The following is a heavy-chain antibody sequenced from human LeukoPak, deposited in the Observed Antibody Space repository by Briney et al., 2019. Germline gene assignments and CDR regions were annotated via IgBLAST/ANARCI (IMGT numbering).Heavy chain of an antibody. Sequence: KTGGPLRLSCAGSGFTFSNAWMSWVRQAPGKGLEWVGRIKSKTDGGTTDYAAPVEGRFTISRDDSKNTLYLQMNGLKTEDTAVYYCTNSGYHDYSGQGTVVTVSS. CDR3: TNSGYHDY. J-gene: IGHJ4*02. CDR1: GFTFSNAW. D-gene: IGHD3-22*01. CDR2: IKSKTDGGTT. V-gene: IGHV3-15*01.